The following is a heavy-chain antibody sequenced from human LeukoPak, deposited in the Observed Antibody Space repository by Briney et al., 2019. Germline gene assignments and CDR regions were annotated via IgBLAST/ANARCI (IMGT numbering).Heavy chain of an antibody. CDR1: GGSFSGYA. Sequence: GASVKVSCKASGGSFSGYAISWVRQAPGQGLEWMGGIIPIFGTANYAQKFQGRVTITADESTRTVYMELRTLRSEDTAIYHCARGSGESGGYYYVYWGRGTPVTVSS. D-gene: IGHD3-22*01. J-gene: IGHJ4*02. CDR2: IIPIFGTA. V-gene: IGHV1-69*13. CDR3: ARGSGESGGYYYVY.